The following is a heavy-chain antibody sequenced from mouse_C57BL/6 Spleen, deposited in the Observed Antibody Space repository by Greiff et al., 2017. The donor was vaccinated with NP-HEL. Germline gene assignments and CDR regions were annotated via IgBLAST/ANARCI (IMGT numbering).Heavy chain of an antibody. J-gene: IGHJ2*01. Sequence: EVQLQQSGPGLVKPSQSLSLTCSVTGYSITSGYYCNWIRQFPGNKLEWMGYISYDGSNNYNPSLKNRISITRDTSKNQFFLKLNSVTTEDTATYYCARTGPFDYWGQGTTLTVSS. CDR2: ISYDGSN. CDR1: GYSITSGYY. V-gene: IGHV3-6*01. CDR3: ARTGPFDY.